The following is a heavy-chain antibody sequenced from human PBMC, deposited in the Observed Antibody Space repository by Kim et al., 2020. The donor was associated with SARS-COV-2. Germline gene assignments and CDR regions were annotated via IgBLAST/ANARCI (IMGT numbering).Heavy chain of an antibody. J-gene: IGHJ4*02. CDR3: ARASEEYSSSSFSFYFDY. D-gene: IGHD6-6*01. CDR1: GFTVSSNY. V-gene: IGHV3-53*01. Sequence: GGSLRLSCSASGFTVSSNYMSWVRQAPGKGLEWVSVIYSGGSTYYADSVKGRFTISRDNSKNTLYLQMNSLRAEDTAVYYCARASEEYSSSSFSFYFDYWGQGTLVTVSS. CDR2: IYSGGST.